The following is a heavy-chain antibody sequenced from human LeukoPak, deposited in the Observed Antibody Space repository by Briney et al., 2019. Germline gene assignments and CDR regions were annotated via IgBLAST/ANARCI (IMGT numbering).Heavy chain of an antibody. CDR3: ARKGGGQLVNTRRWFDP. CDR2: MYYSGST. V-gene: IGHV4-39*07. J-gene: IGHJ5*02. CDR1: GGSISSNEYY. Sequence: SETLSLTCNVSGGSISSNEYYWGWIRQPPGKGLEWIANMYYSGSTSYNPSLRSRVTISLDTSKNQFSLKLSSVTAADTAVYYCARKGGGQLVNTRRWFDPWGQGTLVTVSS. D-gene: IGHD6-6*01.